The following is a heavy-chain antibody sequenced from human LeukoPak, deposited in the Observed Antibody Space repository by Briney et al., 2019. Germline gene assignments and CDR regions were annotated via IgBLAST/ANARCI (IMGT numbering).Heavy chain of an antibody. D-gene: IGHD3-9*01. CDR3: ARGSRFNILTGHKDFDY. CDR2: INPNSGGT. CDR1: GYTFTGYY. J-gene: IGHJ4*02. V-gene: IGHV1-2*04. Sequence: ASVTVSCKASGYTFTGYYMHWVRQAPGQGLEWMGWINPNSGGTNYAQKFQGWVTMTRDTSISTAYMELSRLRSDDTAVYYCARGSRFNILTGHKDFDYWGQGTLVTVSS.